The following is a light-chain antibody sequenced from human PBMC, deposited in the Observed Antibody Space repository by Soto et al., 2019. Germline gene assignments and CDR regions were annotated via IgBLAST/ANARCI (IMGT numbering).Light chain of an antibody. CDR1: QSISNW. CDR3: QQYNSSPLT. J-gene: IGKJ4*01. V-gene: IGKV1-5*01. Sequence: DIQMTQSPSTLSASVGDRVTITCRANQSISNWLAWHQQRPGKAPNLLIYDASSLQSGVPSRFSGSGYGREFTLTISNLQPDDFATYYCQQYNSSPLTFGGGTKVEIK. CDR2: DAS.